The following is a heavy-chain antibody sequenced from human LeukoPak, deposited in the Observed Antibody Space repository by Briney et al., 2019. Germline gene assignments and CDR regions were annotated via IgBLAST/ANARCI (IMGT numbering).Heavy chain of an antibody. CDR2: MNPNSGNT. Sequence: ASVKVTCKASGYTFTSYDINWVRQATGQGLEWMGWMNPNSGNTGYAQKFQGRVTMTRNTSISTAYMELSSLRSEDTAVYYCARRGWNFGYYYYYYGMDVWGQGTTVTVSS. CDR3: ARRGWNFGYYYYYYGMDV. V-gene: IGHV1-8*01. CDR1: GYTFTSYD. D-gene: IGHD1-7*01. J-gene: IGHJ6*02.